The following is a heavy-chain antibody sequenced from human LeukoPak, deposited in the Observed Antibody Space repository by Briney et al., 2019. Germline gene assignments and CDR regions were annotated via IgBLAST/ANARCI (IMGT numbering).Heavy chain of an antibody. CDR3: ARELYSGSFLLDP. CDR1: GGSTSSYY. Sequence: PSETLSLTCTVSGGSTSSYYWSWIRQPPGKGLEWIGYIYYSGSTNYNPSLKSRVTISVDTSKNQFSLKLSSVTAADTAVYYCARELYSGSFLLDPWGQGTLVTVSS. CDR2: IYYSGST. V-gene: IGHV4-59*01. J-gene: IGHJ5*02. D-gene: IGHD1-26*01.